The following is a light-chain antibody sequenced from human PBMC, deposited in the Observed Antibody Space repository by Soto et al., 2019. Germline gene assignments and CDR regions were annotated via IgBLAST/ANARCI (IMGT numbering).Light chain of an antibody. J-gene: IGKJ1*01. V-gene: IGKV3-11*01. CDR1: QSVSSY. CDR3: QQRSNWPAT. Sequence: EIVLTQSPATLSLSPGERATLSCRASQSVSSYLAWYQQKPGQAPRLLIYDASNRATGIPARFSGSGSGTDFTLTIGSLEPEDFAVYYGQQRSNWPATFGQGTKVEI. CDR2: DAS.